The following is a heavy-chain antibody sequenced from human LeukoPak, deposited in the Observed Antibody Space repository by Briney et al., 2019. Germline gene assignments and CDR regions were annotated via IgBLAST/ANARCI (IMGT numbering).Heavy chain of an antibody. Sequence: GASVKVSCKASGYTFTSYGISWVRQAPGQGLEWMGWISAYNGNTNYAQKLQGRVTMTMDTSTSTAYMELRSLRSDDTAVYYCARDPYYYDSSGYYYWGQGTLVTVSS. CDR3: ARDPYYYDSSGYYY. CDR2: ISAYNGNT. J-gene: IGHJ4*02. V-gene: IGHV1-18*01. D-gene: IGHD3-22*01. CDR1: GYTFTSYG.